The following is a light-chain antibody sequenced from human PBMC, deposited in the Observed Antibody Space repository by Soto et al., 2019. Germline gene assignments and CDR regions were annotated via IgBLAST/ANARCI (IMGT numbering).Light chain of an antibody. Sequence: DIQMTPSPSTLSASVGDRVTIPCRASQTINSWLAWYQQKPGEVPKLLIYKASVLESGVPSRFSGSGSGTEFTLTISSLQPDDFATYYCQHYNSYSEAFGQGTKVDIK. CDR2: KAS. J-gene: IGKJ1*01. CDR1: QTINSW. V-gene: IGKV1-5*03. CDR3: QHYNSYSEA.